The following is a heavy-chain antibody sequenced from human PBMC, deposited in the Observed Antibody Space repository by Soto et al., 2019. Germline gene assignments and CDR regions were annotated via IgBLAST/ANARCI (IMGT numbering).Heavy chain of an antibody. V-gene: IGHV4-59*01. CDR3: ARGIGDYATADYGMDV. CDR1: GGSISSYY. D-gene: IGHD4-17*01. J-gene: IGHJ6*02. CDR2: IYYSGST. Sequence: PXATLSLTCTVSGGSISSYYWSWIRQPPGNGLEWIGYIYYSGSTNYNPSLKSRVTISVDTSKNQFSLKLSSVTAADTAVYYCARGIGDYATADYGMDVWGQGTTVTVSS.